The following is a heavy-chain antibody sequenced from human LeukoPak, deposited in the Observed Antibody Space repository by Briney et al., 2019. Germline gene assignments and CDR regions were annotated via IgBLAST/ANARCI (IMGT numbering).Heavy chain of an antibody. CDR3: AREEELGKSRWFDP. V-gene: IGHV1-2*02. D-gene: IGHD7-27*01. CDR1: GYTFTSYG. J-gene: IGHJ5*02. Sequence: ASVKVSCKASGYTFTSYGISWVRQAPGQGLEWMGWINPNSGGTNYAQKFQGRVTMTRDTSISTAYMELSRLRSDDTAVYYCAREEELGKSRWFDPWGQGTLVTVSS. CDR2: INPNSGGT.